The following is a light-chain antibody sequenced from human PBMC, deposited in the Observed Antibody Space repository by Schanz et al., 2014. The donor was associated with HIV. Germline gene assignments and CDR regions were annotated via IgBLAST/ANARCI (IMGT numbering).Light chain of an antibody. CDR3: AAWDDSLSGPV. CDR2: GNN. V-gene: IGLV1-40*01. CDR1: SSNVGAGYD. J-gene: IGLJ2*01. Sequence: QSVLTQPPSVSGAPGQRITISCSGTSSNVGAGYDVHWYRELPGRAPTLLIYGNNNRPSGVPDRFSASKSGTSASLAISGLRSADEADYSCAAWDDSLSGPVFGGGTKLTVL.